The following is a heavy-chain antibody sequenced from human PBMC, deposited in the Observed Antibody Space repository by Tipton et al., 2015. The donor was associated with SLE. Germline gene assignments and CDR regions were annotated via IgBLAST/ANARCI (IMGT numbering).Heavy chain of an antibody. CDR2: IYYSGST. D-gene: IGHD4-23*01. CDR3: ARDVAARWAFDI. CDR1: GGAMNSHY. Sequence: GLVKPSETLSLNCTVSGGAMNSHYWSWIRQPPGKGLEWIGYIYYSGSTNYNPSLKSRVTISVDKSKKQFSLKLSSVTAADTAVYYCARDVAARWAFDIWGQGTMVTVSS. V-gene: IGHV4-59*11. J-gene: IGHJ3*02.